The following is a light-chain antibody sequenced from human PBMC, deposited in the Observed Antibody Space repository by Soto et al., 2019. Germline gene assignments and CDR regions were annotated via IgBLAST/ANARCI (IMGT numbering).Light chain of an antibody. CDR2: EVS. CDR3: SSYAVTNIFV. J-gene: IGLJ1*01. CDR1: ISDVGGYNY. V-gene: IGLV2-8*01. Sequence: QSLLTQPPSASGSPGQSFTIACTGTISDVGGYNYVPWYQQHPGKAPKVIIYEVSKRPSGVPDHFSGSKSGSTASLTVSGLQAEDEADYSCSSYAVTNIFVFGTGTKVTVL.